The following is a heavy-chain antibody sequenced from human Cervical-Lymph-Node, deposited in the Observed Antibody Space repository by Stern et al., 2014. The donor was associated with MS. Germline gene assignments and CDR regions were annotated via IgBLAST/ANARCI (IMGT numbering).Heavy chain of an antibody. V-gene: IGHV5-51*01. CDR1: GYTFTSYW. CDR2: IFPGGSDI. CDR3: ARQRYFDY. J-gene: IGHJ4*02. Sequence: EVQLVQSGPEVKRPGESLKISCQASGYTFTSYWIGWVRQMPGKGLEWIAIIFPGGSDIRYSPSFQGQVNISADKSSSTAYVHWNNLNAADTAIYYCARQRYFDYWGQGTLVTVSS.